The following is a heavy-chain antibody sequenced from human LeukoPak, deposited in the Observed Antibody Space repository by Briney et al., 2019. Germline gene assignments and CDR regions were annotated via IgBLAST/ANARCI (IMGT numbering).Heavy chain of an antibody. J-gene: IGHJ4*02. D-gene: IGHD6-13*01. CDR3: ARQAPTYSSSWYYFDY. Sequence: SETLSLTCTVSGGSISSYYWSWIRQPPGKGLEWIGYIYYSGSTNYNPSLKSRVTISVDTSKNQFSLKLSSVTAADTAAYYCARQAPTYSSSWYYFDYWGQGTLVTVSS. CDR1: GGSISSYY. V-gene: IGHV4-59*08. CDR2: IYYSGST.